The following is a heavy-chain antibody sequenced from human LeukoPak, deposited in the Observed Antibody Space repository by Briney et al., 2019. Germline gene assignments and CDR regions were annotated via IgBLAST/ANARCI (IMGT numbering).Heavy chain of an antibody. D-gene: IGHD4-17*01. CDR1: GFTFSSYE. CDR2: ISSSGSTI. CDR3: ARDLRAGGTWSYGVYFDL. Sequence: GGSLRLSCAASGFTFSSYEMNWVRQAPGKGLEWVSYISSSGSTIYYADSVKGRFSISRDNSKSMVFLQMNSLRPEDTAVYFCARDLRAGGTWSYGVYFDLWSRGTLVTVSS. V-gene: IGHV3-48*03. J-gene: IGHJ2*01.